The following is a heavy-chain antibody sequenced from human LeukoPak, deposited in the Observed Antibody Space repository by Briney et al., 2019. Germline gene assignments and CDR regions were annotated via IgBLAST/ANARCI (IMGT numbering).Heavy chain of an antibody. CDR2: ITSSSSTI. CDR3: ARGDESYCLDY. J-gene: IGHJ4*02. D-gene: IGHD1-26*01. V-gene: IGHV3-48*02. Sequence: GGSLRLSCAASGFTFSSYSMNWVRQAPGKGLEWVSYITSSSSTIYYADSVKGRFTISRDNAKNSLYLLMNSLRDEDTAVYYCARGDESYCLDYWGQGTLVTVSS. CDR1: GFTFSSYS.